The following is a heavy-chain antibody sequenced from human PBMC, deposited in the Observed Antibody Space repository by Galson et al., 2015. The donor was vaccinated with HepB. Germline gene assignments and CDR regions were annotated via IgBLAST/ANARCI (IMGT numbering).Heavy chain of an antibody. V-gene: IGHV3-9*01. D-gene: IGHD2/OR15-2a*01. CDR3: VKEGGGVSLIVGNYFDC. CDR1: GFNFDDYA. CDR2: ISWNSNRI. J-gene: IGHJ4*02. Sequence: SLRLSCAASGFNFDDYAMHWVRQAPRKGLEWVSGISWNSNRIVYADSVKGRFTISRDNAEKSLFLHMNSLRPEDTAIYYCVKEGGGVSLIVGNYFDCWGQGTLITVSS.